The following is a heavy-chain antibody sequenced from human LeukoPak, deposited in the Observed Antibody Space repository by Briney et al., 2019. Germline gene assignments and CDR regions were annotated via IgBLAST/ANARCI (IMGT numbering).Heavy chain of an antibody. D-gene: IGHD2-15*01. J-gene: IGHJ4*02. CDR3: AADEGFLLSN. CDR2: FDPEDGEA. Sequence: GASVKVSCKVSGYTLTELSMHWVRQAPGKGLEWMGGFDPEDGEAIYTQKFQGRVTTTEDTSTDTAYMELSSLRSDDTAVYYCAADEGFLLSNWGQGTLVTVSS. V-gene: IGHV1-24*01. CDR1: GYTLTELS.